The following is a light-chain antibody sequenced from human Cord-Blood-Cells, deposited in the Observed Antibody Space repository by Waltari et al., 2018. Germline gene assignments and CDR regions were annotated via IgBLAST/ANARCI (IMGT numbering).Light chain of an antibody. Sequence: QSALTQPASVSGSPGQSITISCPGTSSDVGGYNYLSWYQQHPGKAPKPMIYEVSNRPSGVSNRFSGSKSGNTASLTISGLQAEDEADYYCSSYTSSSHYVFGTGTKVTVL. CDR1: SSDVGGYNY. CDR2: EVS. CDR3: SSYTSSSHYV. J-gene: IGLJ1*01. V-gene: IGLV2-14*01.